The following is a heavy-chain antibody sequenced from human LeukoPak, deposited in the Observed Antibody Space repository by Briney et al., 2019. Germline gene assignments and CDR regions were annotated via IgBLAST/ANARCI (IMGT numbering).Heavy chain of an antibody. Sequence: GGSLRLSCAASGFTVSSNAMSWVRQAPGKGLEWVSATSTSGGSAYYADSVKGRFTISRDNSKNTLYLQMDSLRADDTAVYYCARYSGSYYYPPAWDLWGQGTLVTVSS. CDR1: GFTVSSNA. CDR2: TSTSGGSA. J-gene: IGHJ4*02. CDR3: ARYSGSYYYPPAWDL. V-gene: IGHV3-23*01. D-gene: IGHD1-26*01.